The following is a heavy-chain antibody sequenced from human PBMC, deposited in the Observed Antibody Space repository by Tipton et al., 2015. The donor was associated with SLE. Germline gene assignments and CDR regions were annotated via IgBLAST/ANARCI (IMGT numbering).Heavy chain of an antibody. J-gene: IGHJ3*02. D-gene: IGHD6-19*01. CDR3: ARGGGSGWYNAFDI. CDR2: IYYSGST. Sequence: TLSLTCTVSGGSISSYYWSWIRQPPGKGLEWIGYIYYSGSTNYNPSLKSRVTISVDTSKNQFSLKLSSVTAADTAVYYCARGGGSGWYNAFDIWGQGTMVTVSS. V-gene: IGHV4-59*01. CDR1: GGSISSYY.